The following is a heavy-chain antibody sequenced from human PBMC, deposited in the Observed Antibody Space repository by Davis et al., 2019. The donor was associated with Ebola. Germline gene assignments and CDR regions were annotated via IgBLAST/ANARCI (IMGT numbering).Heavy chain of an antibody. CDR2: IYYSGST. CDR1: GGSISSSSYY. D-gene: IGHD2-8*02. J-gene: IGHJ6*04. CDR3: AILLGRYYYYGMDV. Sequence: SEPLSPTCTVPGGSISSSSYYWGWIRQPPGKGLEWIGSIYYSGSTYYNPSLKSRVTISVDTSKNQFSLKLSSVTAADTAVYYCAILLGRYYYYGMDVWGKGTTVTVSS. V-gene: IGHV4-39*01.